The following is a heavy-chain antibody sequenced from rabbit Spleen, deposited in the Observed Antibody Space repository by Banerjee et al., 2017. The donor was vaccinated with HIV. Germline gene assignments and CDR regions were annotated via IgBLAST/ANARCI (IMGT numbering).Heavy chain of an antibody. Sequence: QEQLEESGGGLVKPGGSLVLTCKASGFSLSYNYVICWVRQAPGKGLEWIGCMYTATGTTWYASWGDGRFSISKPSSPTVTLQMPSLTVADTATYFCASHYKGDDYAYNFWGPGTLVTVS. CDR1: GFSLSYNYV. D-gene: IGHD2-1*01. V-gene: IGHV1S45*01. J-gene: IGHJ4*01. CDR2: MYTATGTT. CDR3: ASHYKGDDYAYNF.